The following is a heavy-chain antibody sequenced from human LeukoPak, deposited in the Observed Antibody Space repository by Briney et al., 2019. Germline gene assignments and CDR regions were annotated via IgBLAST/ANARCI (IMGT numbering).Heavy chain of an antibody. D-gene: IGHD3-10*01. CDR2: VYYSGST. CDR1: GGSISTYY. CDR3: ARDRGTMIRGHHGVDF. J-gene: IGHJ4*02. V-gene: IGHV4-59*01. Sequence: PSETLSLTCTVSGGSISTYYWSWIRQPPGKGLEWIGYVYYSGSTNYNPSLKSRVTISVDTSKNQFSLKLSSVTAADTAVYYCARDRGTMIRGHHGVDFWGQGTLVTVSS.